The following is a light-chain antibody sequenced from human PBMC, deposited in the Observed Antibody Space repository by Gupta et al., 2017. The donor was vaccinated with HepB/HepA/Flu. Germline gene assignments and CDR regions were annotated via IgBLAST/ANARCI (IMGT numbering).Light chain of an antibody. CDR3: QQTYVTPLT. Sequence: DIQMTQSPSSLSTSVGDRVTITCRASLNIRGYLNWYQQKLGEAPKVLIYAASSLQSGVPSRFSGSGSGTDFTLSISNLQPEDSATYYCQQTYVTPLTFGGGTKVEIK. V-gene: IGKV1-39*01. J-gene: IGKJ4*01. CDR1: LNIRGY. CDR2: AAS.